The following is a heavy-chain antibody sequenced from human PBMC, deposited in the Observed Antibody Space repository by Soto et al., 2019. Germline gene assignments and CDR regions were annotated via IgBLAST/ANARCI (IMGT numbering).Heavy chain of an antibody. J-gene: IGHJ5*02. CDR2: ISSNSAYI. CDR3: TRDASRDSSARGWFDP. V-gene: IGHV3-21*01. CDR1: GFTFSSYG. Sequence: GGSLRLSCAASGFTFSSYGMNWVRQAPGKGLEWVSTISSNSAYIYYTDALRGRFTISRDNAKNSLHLQMNSLRAEDTAVYYCTRDASRDSSARGWFDPWGPGTLVTVSS. D-gene: IGHD6-13*01.